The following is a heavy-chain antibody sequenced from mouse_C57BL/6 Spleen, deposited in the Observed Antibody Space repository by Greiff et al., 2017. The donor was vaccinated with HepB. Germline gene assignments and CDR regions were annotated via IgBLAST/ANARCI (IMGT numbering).Heavy chain of an antibody. V-gene: IGHV1-55*01. D-gene: IGHD2-1*01. CDR1: GYTFTSYW. J-gene: IGHJ3*01. CDR3: ASGDGTAFAY. Sequence: QVQLQQPGAELVKPGASVKMSCKASGYTFTSYWITWVKQRPGQGLEWIGDIYPGSGSTNYNEKFKSKATLTVDTSSSTAYMHLSSLTSEGSAFYYCASGDGTAFAYWGQGTLVTVSA. CDR2: IYPGSGST.